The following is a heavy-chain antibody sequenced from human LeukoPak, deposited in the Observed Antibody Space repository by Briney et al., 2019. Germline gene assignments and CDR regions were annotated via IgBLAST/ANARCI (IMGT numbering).Heavy chain of an antibody. J-gene: IGHJ4*02. Sequence: PGGSLRLSCAASGFTASYTYMSWVRQAPAKGLEWVSVIYSGGRAFYADSVEGRFTISRDDSKNMVYLQMNSLRAEDTAIYYCARLPGGRQLNWGQGTLVTVSS. CDR3: ARLPGGRQLN. D-gene: IGHD1-1*01. CDR2: IYSGGRA. CDR1: GFTASYTY. V-gene: IGHV3-53*01.